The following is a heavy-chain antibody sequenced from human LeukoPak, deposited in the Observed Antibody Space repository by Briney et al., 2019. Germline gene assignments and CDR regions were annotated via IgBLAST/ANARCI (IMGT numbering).Heavy chain of an antibody. D-gene: IGHD3-3*01. CDR2: IIPILGIA. CDR1: GGTFSSYT. V-gene: IGHV1-69*02. Sequence: SVKVSCKASGGTFSSYTISWVRQAPGQGLEWMGRIIPILGIANYAQKFQGRVTITADKSTSTAYMELRSLRSDDTAVYYCARAAFWSGYPYYFDYWGQGTLVTVSS. J-gene: IGHJ4*02. CDR3: ARAAFWSGYPYYFDY.